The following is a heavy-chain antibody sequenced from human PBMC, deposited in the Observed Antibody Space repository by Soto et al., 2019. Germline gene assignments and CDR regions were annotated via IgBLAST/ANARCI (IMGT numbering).Heavy chain of an antibody. CDR3: ARAYYGSGSSDY. J-gene: IGHJ4*02. Sequence: EVQLLESGGGLVQPGGSLRLSCAASGFTFSSYAMSWVRQAPGKGLEWVSALSGSGDTTYYADSVKGRFTISRDNSKNTLHLQMNSLRTEDTAIYYCARAYYGSGSSDYWGQGTLVTVSS. CDR1: GFTFSSYA. CDR2: LSGSGDTT. D-gene: IGHD3-10*01. V-gene: IGHV3-23*01.